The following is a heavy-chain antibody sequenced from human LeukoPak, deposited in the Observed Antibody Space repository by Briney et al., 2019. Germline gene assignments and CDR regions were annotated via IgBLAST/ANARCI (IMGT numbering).Heavy chain of an antibody. CDR3: ARNRAAAGPYYFDY. J-gene: IGHJ4*02. V-gene: IGHV3-21*01. CDR2: ISSSSSYI. D-gene: IGHD6-13*01. Sequence: GGSLRLSCAASGFTFSSYSMNWVRQAPGKWLEWVSSISSSSSYIYYADSVKGRFTISRDNAKNSLYLQMNSLRAEDTAVYYCARNRAAAGPYYFDYWGQGTLVTVSS. CDR1: GFTFSSYS.